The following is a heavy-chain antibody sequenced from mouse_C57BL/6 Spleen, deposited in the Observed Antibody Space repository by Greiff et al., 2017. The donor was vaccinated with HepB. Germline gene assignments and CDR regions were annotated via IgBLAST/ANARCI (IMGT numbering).Heavy chain of an antibody. D-gene: IGHD1-1*01. V-gene: IGHV5-16*01. Sequence: EVKLVESEGGLVQPGSSMKLSCTASGFTFSDYYMAWVRQVPEKGLEWVANINYDGSSTYYLDSLKSRFIISRDNAKNMLYLQMSSLKSEDTATYYCARENYYGSSLYFDVWGTGTTVTVSS. CDR1: GFTFSDYY. CDR3: ARENYYGSSLYFDV. J-gene: IGHJ1*03. CDR2: INYDGSST.